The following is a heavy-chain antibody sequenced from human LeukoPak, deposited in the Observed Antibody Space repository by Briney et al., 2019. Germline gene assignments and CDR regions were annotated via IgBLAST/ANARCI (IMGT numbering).Heavy chain of an antibody. CDR2: ISGSGGST. CDR1: GFTFSSYW. Sequence: GGSLRLSCAASGFTFSSYWMSWVRQAPGKGLEWVSAISGSGGSTYYADSVKGRLTISRDNSKNTLYLQMNSLRAEDTAVYYCAKIYDYIWGSYRYTESFAFDIWGQGTMVTVSS. J-gene: IGHJ3*02. V-gene: IGHV3-23*01. CDR3: AKIYDYIWGSYRYTESFAFDI. D-gene: IGHD3-16*02.